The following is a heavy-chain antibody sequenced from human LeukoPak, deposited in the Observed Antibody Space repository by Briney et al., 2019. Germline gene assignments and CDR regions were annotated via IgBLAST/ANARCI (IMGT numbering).Heavy chain of an antibody. CDR1: GFTFSSYG. D-gene: IGHD4-17*01. J-gene: IGHJ3*02. V-gene: IGHV3-30*19. CDR3: ARELARDYGDYVSAFDI. Sequence: PGGSLRLSCAASGFTFSSYGMHWVRQAPGKGLEWVAVISYDGSNKYYADSVKGRFTISRDNSKNTLYLQMNSLRAEDTAVYYCARELARDYGDYVSAFDIWGQGTMVTVSS. CDR2: ISYDGSNK.